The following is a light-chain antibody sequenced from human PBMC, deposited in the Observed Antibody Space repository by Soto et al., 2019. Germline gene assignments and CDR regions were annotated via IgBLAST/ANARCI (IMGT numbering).Light chain of an antibody. Sequence: IVMTQSAFTLSVYTGERATLSCRASQSVRSNLAWYQQKPGQAPRILIYGASTRATGIPARFSGSGSGTEFTLTISSLQSEDFAVYYCQQYNNWPPITFGQRTRLEIK. V-gene: IGKV3-15*01. J-gene: IGKJ5*01. CDR1: QSVRSN. CDR3: QQYNNWPPIT. CDR2: GAS.